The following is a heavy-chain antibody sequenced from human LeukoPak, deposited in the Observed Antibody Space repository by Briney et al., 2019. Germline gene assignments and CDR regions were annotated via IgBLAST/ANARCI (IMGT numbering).Heavy chain of an antibody. CDR2: MNPNSGNT. V-gene: IGHV1-8*01. CDR3: ARWIPNWNYGNRFDP. J-gene: IGHJ5*02. CDR1: GYTFTSYD. D-gene: IGHD1-7*01. Sequence: ASVKVSCTASGYTFTSYDNNWVRQATGQGLEWMGWMNPNSGNTGYAQKFQGRVTMTRNTSISTAYMELSSLRSEDTAVYYCARWIPNWNYGNRFDPWGQGTLVTVSS.